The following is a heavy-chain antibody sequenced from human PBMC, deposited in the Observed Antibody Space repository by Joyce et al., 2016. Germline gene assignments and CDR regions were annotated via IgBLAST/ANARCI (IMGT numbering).Heavy chain of an antibody. Sequence: EVQLVESGGGLVKPGESLRLSCTAFGFIFSRCSMTWVRQAPRKWLEWVSSISRDNTYIFHADSVKGRFTISRDNARNSLYLQMNSLRAEDTAVYYCARDVLTTVTKAYGYWGQGTLVAVSS. CDR2: ISRDNTYI. J-gene: IGHJ4*02. CDR1: GFIFSRCS. V-gene: IGHV3-21*01. D-gene: IGHD4-11*01. CDR3: ARDVLTTVTKAYGY.